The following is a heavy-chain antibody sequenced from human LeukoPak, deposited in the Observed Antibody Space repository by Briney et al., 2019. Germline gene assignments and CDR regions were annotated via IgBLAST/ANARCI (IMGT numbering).Heavy chain of an antibody. J-gene: IGHJ3*02. CDR2: ISDSGHRT. D-gene: IGHD1-26*01. V-gene: IGHV3-23*01. CDR3: ARKKWEPTSNDAFDI. CDR1: TFSFRNFA. Sequence: GGSLRLSCAASTFSFRNFAMSWVRLAPGKGLEWVSGISDSGHRTDYADSVEGRFTISRDSSKNTLYLQMDRLRAEDTALYYCARKKWEPTSNDAFDIWGQGTMVTVSS.